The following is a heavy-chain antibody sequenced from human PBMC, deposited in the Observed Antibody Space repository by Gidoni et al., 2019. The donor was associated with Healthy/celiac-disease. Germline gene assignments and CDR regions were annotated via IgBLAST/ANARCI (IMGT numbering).Heavy chain of an antibody. CDR3: AKADVVVIAISAFDI. D-gene: IGHD2-21*01. J-gene: IGHJ3*02. V-gene: IGHV3-9*01. CDR2: ISWNSGSI. CDR1: GFTFDDYA. Sequence: EVQLVESGGGLVQPGRSLRLSCAASGFTFDDYAMHWVRQAPGKGLEWVSGISWNSGSIGYADSVKGRFTISRDNAKNSLYLQMNSLRAEDTALYYCAKADVVVIAISAFDIWGQGTMVTVSS.